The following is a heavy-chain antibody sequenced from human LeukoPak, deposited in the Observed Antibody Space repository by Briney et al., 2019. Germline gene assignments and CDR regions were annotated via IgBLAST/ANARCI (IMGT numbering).Heavy chain of an antibody. CDR2: IYYSGST. CDR1: GGSISSTYY. J-gene: IGHJ4*02. CDR3: ARGGYYDSSGYDY. Sequence: SETLSLTCTVSGGSISSTYYWSWIRQPPGKGLEWIGYIYYSGSTNYNPSLKSRVTISLDTSKNHFSLKLSSVTAADTAVYYCARGGYYDSSGYDYWGQGTLVTVSS. V-gene: IGHV4-59*01. D-gene: IGHD3-22*01.